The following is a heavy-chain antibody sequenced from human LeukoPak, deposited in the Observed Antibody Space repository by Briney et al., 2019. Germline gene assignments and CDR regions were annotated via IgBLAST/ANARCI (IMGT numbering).Heavy chain of an antibody. V-gene: IGHV3-23*01. CDR2: IRDSGSST. CDR1: GFTFSSYA. D-gene: IGHD1-26*01. CDR3: AKYGPQDSGSSHFDY. J-gene: IGHJ4*02. Sequence: GGALRLSCAASGFTFSSYAMGWVRQAPGKGLEWVSAIRDSGSSTHYADSAKGRFTTSRDNSKNTLFLQMNSLRAEDTAIYYCAKYGPQDSGSSHFDYWGQGALVTVSS.